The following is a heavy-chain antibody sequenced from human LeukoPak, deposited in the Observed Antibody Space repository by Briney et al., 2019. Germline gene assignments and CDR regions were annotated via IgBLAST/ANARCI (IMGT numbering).Heavy chain of an antibody. CDR2: INHSGST. CDR1: GGSFSGYY. CDR3: ARAPCSGGSCYKAY. Sequence: SETLSLTCAVYGGSFSGYYWSWIRQPPGKGLEWIGEINHSGSTNYNPSLKSRVTISVDTSKNQFSLKLSSVTAADTAVYYCARAPCSGGSCYKAYWGRGTLVTVSS. J-gene: IGHJ4*02. D-gene: IGHD2-15*01. V-gene: IGHV4-34*01.